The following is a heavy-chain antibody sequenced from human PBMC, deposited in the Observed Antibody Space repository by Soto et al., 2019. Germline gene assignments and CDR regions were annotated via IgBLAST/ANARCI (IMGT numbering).Heavy chain of an antibody. CDR3: ARSQGGSSSLDIYYYSYYGMDV. CDR2: IIPIFGTA. V-gene: IGHV1-69*01. CDR1: GGTFSSYA. J-gene: IGHJ6*02. Sequence: QVQLVQSGAEVKKPGSSVKVSCKAPGGTFSSYAISWVRQAPGQGLEWRGGIIPIFGTAKYAQKFQGRVTITADESTSTGYMELGSLRSEDTAVYYCARSQGGSSSLDIYYYSYYGMDVWGQGTTVTVSS. D-gene: IGHD2-15*01.